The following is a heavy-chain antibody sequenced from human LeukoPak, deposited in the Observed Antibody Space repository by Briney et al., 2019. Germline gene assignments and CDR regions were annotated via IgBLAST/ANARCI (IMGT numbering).Heavy chain of an antibody. Sequence: SENLSRTGTVSGGSISSGGYYWTCIRQHPGKSLQCIGYIYYSGSTYYNPSLKSRVTISVDTSKNQFSLKLSSVTAADTAVYYCARVAGYYDILTGYGYFDYWGQGTLVTVSS. V-gene: IGHV4-31*03. J-gene: IGHJ4*02. CDR3: ARVAGYYDILTGYGYFDY. CDR2: IYYSGST. D-gene: IGHD3-9*01. CDR1: GGSISSGGYY.